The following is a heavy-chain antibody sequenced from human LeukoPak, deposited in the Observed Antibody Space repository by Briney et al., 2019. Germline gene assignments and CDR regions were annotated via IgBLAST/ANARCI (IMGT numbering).Heavy chain of an antibody. J-gene: IGHJ6*03. Sequence: GGSLRLSCAASGFTFDDYAMHWVRQAPGKGLEWVSLISWDGGSTYYADSVKGRFTISRDNSKNSLYLQMNSLRAEDTALYYCAKAAGYSSSDYYYMDVWGKGTTVTVSS. CDR3: AKAAGYSSSDYYYMDV. CDR2: ISWDGGST. CDR1: GFTFDDYA. V-gene: IGHV3-43D*03. D-gene: IGHD6-13*01.